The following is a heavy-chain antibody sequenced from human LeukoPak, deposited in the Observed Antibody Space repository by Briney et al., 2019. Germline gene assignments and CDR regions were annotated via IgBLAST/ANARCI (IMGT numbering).Heavy chain of an antibody. V-gene: IGHV4-59*01. J-gene: IGHJ4*02. D-gene: IGHD6-19*01. CDR3: ARAFSSGWYPYSIGGLWFDF. CDR2: IYYSGST. CDR1: GGSISSYY. Sequence: SETLSLTCTVSGGSISSYYWSWIRQPPGKGLERIGCIYYSGSTNCNPSLKSRVTVSVDTSKNQFSLKLSSVTAADTAVYYCARAFSSGWYPYSIGGLWFDFWGQGTLVTVSS.